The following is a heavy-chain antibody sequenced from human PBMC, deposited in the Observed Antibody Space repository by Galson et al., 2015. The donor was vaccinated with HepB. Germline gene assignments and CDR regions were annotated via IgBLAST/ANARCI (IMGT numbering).Heavy chain of an antibody. CDR2: IGTAGDT. V-gene: IGHV3-13*04. D-gene: IGHD3-10*01. Sequence: SLRLSCAASGFTFSRYDMHWVRQATGKGLEWVSAIGTAGDTYYPGSVKGRFTISRENAKNSLYLQMNSLRAGDTAVYYCATSPPGTGFGELFHWGQGTLVTVSS. CDR3: ATSPPGTGFGELFH. J-gene: IGHJ4*02. CDR1: GFTFSRYD.